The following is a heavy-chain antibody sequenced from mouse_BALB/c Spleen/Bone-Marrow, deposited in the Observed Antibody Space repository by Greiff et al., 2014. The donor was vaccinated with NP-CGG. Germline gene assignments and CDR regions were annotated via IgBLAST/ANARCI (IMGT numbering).Heavy chain of an antibody. J-gene: IGHJ2*01. D-gene: IGHD1-1*01. V-gene: IGHV1-7*01. CDR3: TRGIAAVVAADFDY. CDR2: INPSTGYT. Sequence: LVESGAELAKPGASVKMSCKASGYTFTSYWMHWVKQRPGQSLEWIGYINPSTGYTNYNQRFKDKATLTADKSSSTAYMQLRSLTSEDSAIYYCTRGIAAVVAADFDYWGQGTTLTVSS. CDR1: GYTFTSYW.